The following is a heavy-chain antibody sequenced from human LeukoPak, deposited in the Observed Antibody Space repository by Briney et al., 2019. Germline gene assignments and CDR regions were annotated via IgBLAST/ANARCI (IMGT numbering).Heavy chain of an antibody. V-gene: IGHV4-38-2*02. CDR3: AREWNYYAFEI. CDR2: MFHTGNS. D-gene: IGHD1-7*01. Sequence: PSETLSLTCTVFGYSINNGYYWGWIRQAPGKGLEWIGNMFHTGNSYYNPSLKRRVTIAIDTSKNQFSLKLSSVTAADTAVYYCAREWNYYAFEIWGQGTMVSVSS. CDR1: GYSINNGYY. J-gene: IGHJ3*02.